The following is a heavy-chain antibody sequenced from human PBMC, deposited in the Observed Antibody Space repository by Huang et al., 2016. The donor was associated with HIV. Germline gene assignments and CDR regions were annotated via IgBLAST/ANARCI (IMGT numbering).Heavy chain of an antibody. CDR3: ARGGELLWFGEPGGWFDP. CDR2: IYTSGST. J-gene: IGHJ5*02. D-gene: IGHD3-10*01. CDR1: GGSISSYY. Sequence: QVQLQESGPGLVKPSETLSLTCTVSGGSISSYYWSWIRQPAGKGLEWIGRIYTSGSTNSNPSLKRRVTMSVDTAKNQFSLKLSSVTAADTAVYYWARGGELLWFGEPGGWFDPWGQGTLVTVSS. V-gene: IGHV4-4*07.